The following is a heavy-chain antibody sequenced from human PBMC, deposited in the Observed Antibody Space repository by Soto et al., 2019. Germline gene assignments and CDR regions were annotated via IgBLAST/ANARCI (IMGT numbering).Heavy chain of an antibody. D-gene: IGHD1-20*01. J-gene: IGHJ5*02. CDR3: ARDHNTYHYWFDP. CDR2: IYYSGST. Sequence: QVQLQESGPGLVKPSQTLSLTCTVSGGSISSGDYYWSWIRQPPGKGLEWIGYIYYSGSTYYNPSLKSRVTISVDTSKNQFSLKLSSVTAADSAVYYCARDHNTYHYWFDPWGQGTLVTVSS. V-gene: IGHV4-30-4*01. CDR1: GGSISSGDYY.